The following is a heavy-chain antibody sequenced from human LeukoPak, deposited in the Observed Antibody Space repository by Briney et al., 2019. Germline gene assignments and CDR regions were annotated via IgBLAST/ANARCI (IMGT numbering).Heavy chain of an antibody. CDR2: IYYSGST. CDR1: GGSISSYY. D-gene: IGHD6-13*01. CDR3: ARDRGIAAPIDF. Sequence: SETLSLTCTVSGGSISSYYWSWIRQSPGKGLEWIGYIYYSGSTNYNPSLKSRVTISVDTSKNQFSLRLTSVTAADTAVYYCARDRGIAAPIDFWGQGTLVTVSS. J-gene: IGHJ4*02. V-gene: IGHV4-59*01.